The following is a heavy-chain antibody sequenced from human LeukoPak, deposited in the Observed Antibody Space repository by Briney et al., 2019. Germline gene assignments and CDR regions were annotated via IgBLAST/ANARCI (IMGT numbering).Heavy chain of an antibody. D-gene: IGHD6-19*01. CDR3: ARDRVPHIAVAAPNYYFDY. CDR1: GVAFNSYA. V-gene: IGHV1-69*05. Sequence: SVKVSCKASGVAFNSYAFNWVRQAPGQGLEWMGGTIPLFGFSANYAQKFQGRVTMTRDTSTSTVYMELSSLRSEDTAVYYCARDRVPHIAVAAPNYYFDYWGQGTPVTVSS. J-gene: IGHJ4*02. CDR2: TIPLFGFSA.